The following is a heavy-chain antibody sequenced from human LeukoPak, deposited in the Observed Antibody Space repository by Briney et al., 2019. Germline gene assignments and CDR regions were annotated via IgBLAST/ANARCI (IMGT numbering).Heavy chain of an antibody. CDR2: ISFDGGYK. V-gene: IGHV3-30-3*01. CDR1: GFPFSAYS. D-gene: IGHD5-24*01. Sequence: PGGSLRLSCAASGFPFSAYSIHWVRQAPGKGLDWVAVISFDGGYKFYADSVKGRFIISRDNSKNTLYLQMNSLRAEDTAVYYCATEMTTQTAFDYRGQGTLVTVSS. CDR3: ATEMTTQTAFDY. J-gene: IGHJ4*02.